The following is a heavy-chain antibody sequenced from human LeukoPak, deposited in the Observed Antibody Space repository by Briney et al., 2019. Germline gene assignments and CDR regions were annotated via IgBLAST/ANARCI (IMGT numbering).Heavy chain of an antibody. J-gene: IGHJ6*02. V-gene: IGHV4-39*01. Sequence: SETLSLTCTVSGGSISSSSYYWGWIRQPPGKGLEWIGSIYYSGSTYYNPSLKSRVTISVDTSKIQFSLKLSSVTAADTAVYYCARGRIDYDFWSGYADLSYGMDVWGQGTTVTVSS. CDR1: GGSISSSSYY. CDR3: ARGRIDYDFWSGYADLSYGMDV. CDR2: IYYSGST. D-gene: IGHD3-3*01.